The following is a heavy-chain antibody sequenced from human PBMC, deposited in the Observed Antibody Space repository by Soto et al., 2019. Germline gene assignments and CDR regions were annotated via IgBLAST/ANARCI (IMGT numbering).Heavy chain of an antibody. J-gene: IGHJ3*02. CDR3: ATDWMDYGDYDDAFDI. CDR1: GYTFTSYG. Sequence: ASVKVSCKASGYTFTSYGISWVQQAPGQELEWMTWISAYNGNTNYAQKHQGRVTMTTDTSTSTAYLELRSLRSDDTDVYYCATDWMDYGDYDDAFDIWGQGTMVTVSS. CDR2: ISAYNGNT. V-gene: IGHV1-18*01. D-gene: IGHD4-17*01.